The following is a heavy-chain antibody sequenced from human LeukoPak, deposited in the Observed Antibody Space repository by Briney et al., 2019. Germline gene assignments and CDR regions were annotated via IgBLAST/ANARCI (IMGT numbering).Heavy chain of an antibody. CDR1: GGTFSSYA. D-gene: IGHD2-15*01. Sequence: SVKVSCKASGGTFSSYAISWVRQAPGQGLEWMGGIIPIFGTANYAQKFQGRVTITADKSTSTAYMELSSLRSEDTAVYYCARDIKVVGGGSRFHSWFDPWGQGTLVTVSS. CDR2: IIPIFGTA. CDR3: ARDIKVVGGGSRFHSWFDP. J-gene: IGHJ5*02. V-gene: IGHV1-69*06.